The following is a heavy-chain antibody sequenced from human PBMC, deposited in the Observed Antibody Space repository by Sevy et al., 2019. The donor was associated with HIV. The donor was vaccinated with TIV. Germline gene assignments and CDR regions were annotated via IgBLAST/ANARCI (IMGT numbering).Heavy chain of an antibody. Sequence: GGSLRLSCVGSGXTFSYYSMNWVRQAPGKGLEWVSSISSSSSNIYYADSVKGRFTISRDNAKKSLYLQMNSLRAEDTAVYYCARDRDGSGSSGGYXMDXWXXGTTVTVSS. CDR1: GXTFSYYS. CDR2: ISSSSSNI. CDR3: ARDRDGSGSSGGYXMDX. V-gene: IGHV3-21*01. J-gene: IGHJ6*04. D-gene: IGHD3-10*01.